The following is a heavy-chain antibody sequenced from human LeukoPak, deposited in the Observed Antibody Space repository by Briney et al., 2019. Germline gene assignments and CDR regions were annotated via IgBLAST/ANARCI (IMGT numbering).Heavy chain of an antibody. CDR3: AKDTPGVAVAGINPPLSYFDY. CDR1: GFTFSSYG. CDR2: IRYDGSNK. V-gene: IGHV3-30*02. Sequence: GGSLRLSCAASGFTFSSYGMHWVRQAPGKGLEWVAFIRYDGSNKYYADSVKGRFTISRENSKNTLYLQMNSLRAEDTAVYYCAKDTPGVAVAGINPPLSYFDYWGQGTLVTVSS. J-gene: IGHJ4*02. D-gene: IGHD6-19*01.